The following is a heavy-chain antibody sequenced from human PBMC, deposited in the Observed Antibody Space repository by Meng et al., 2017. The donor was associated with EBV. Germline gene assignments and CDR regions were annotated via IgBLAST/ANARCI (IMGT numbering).Heavy chain of an antibody. CDR2: INVGVGYT. Sequence: QVLIVQSGAYVNNPGSLVKVSCKASGYSFTSYIFHWVRQAPGQRLEWMGWINVGVGYTKYSQKFQGRVTISSDTSATTGYMELSSLRSEDTDVYYCVRGPPVGVPGPGDYWGQGTLVTVSS. CDR3: VRGPPVGVPGPGDY. J-gene: IGHJ4*02. D-gene: IGHD2-21*01. CDR1: GYSFTSYI. V-gene: IGHV1-3*01.